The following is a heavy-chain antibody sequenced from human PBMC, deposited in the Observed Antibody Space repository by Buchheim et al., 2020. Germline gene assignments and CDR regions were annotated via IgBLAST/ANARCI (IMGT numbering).Heavy chain of an antibody. J-gene: IGHJ4*02. V-gene: IGHV3-11*06. D-gene: IGHD6-6*01. CDR1: GFTFSDYY. CDR3: AKAGSSLGRFDS. Sequence: QVQLVESGGGLVNPGGSLRLSCAASGFTFSDYYMTWIRQAPGKGLEWVSHISTGSSYRKYADSGKGRFTISRDNARDALSLQMNSLRAEDTAVYYCAKAGSSLGRFDSWGQGTL. CDR2: ISTGSSYR.